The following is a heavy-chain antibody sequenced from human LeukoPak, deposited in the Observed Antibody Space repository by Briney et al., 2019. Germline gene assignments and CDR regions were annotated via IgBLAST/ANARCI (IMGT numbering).Heavy chain of an antibody. CDR2: ISWNSGSI. CDR1: GFTFDDYA. D-gene: IGHD6-13*01. J-gene: IGHJ4*02. V-gene: IGHV3-9*01. CDR3: AKSPRGYSSSWYYDY. Sequence: GGSLRLSCAASGFTFDDYAMHWVRQAPGKGLEWVSGISWNSGSIGYADSVKGRFTISRDNAKNSLYLQMNSLRAEDTAVYYCAKSPRGYSSSWYYDYWGQGTLVTVSS.